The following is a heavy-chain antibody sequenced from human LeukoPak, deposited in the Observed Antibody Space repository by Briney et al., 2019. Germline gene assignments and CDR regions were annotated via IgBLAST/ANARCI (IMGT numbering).Heavy chain of an antibody. CDR3: ARGGRDAFDI. CDR2: ISTYNGNT. J-gene: IGHJ3*02. D-gene: IGHD3-10*01. CDR1: GYTFTGYY. V-gene: IGHV1-18*04. Sequence: AASVKVSCKASGYTFTGYYMHWVRQAPGQGLEWMGWISTYNGNTHYTQKLQDRVTMTTDTSTSTAYMELRSLRSDDTALYYCARGGRDAFDIWGQGTVVTVSS.